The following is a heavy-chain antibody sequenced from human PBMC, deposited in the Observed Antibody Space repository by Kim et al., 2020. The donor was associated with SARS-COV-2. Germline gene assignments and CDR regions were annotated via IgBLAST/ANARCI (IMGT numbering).Heavy chain of an antibody. CDR1: GGTFINYA. D-gene: IGHD3-9*01. CDR2: TVPIFGTT. V-gene: IGHV1-69*06. Sequence: SVKVSCRASGGTFINYAIAWVRQAPGQRLEWIGDTVPIFGTTNYAQKFQARLTIAADKSTNTAYMELNSLTSEDTAVYYCARNVLTGPFTGDFWGQGTLVTVSS. CDR3: ARNVLTGPFTGDF. J-gene: IGHJ4*02.